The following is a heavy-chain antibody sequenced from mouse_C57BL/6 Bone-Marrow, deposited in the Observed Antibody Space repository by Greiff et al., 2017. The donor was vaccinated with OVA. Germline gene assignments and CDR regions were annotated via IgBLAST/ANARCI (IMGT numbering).Heavy chain of an antibody. J-gene: IGHJ4*01. CDR2: INPNYGTT. CDR1: GYSFTDYN. V-gene: IGHV1-39*01. Sequence: VQLQQSGPELVKPGASVKISCKASGYSFTDYNMNWVKQSNGKSLEWIGVINPNYGTTSYNQKFKGKATLTVDQSSSTAYMQLNSLTSEDSAVYYWARRGTTVVARAMDYWGQGTSVTVSS. D-gene: IGHD1-1*01. CDR3: ARRGTTVVARAMDY.